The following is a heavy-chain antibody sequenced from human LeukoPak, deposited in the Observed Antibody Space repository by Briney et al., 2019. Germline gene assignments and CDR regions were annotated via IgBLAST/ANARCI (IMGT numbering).Heavy chain of an antibody. Sequence: SETLSLTCAVYGGSFSGYYWSWIRQPPGKGLEWIGEINHSGSTNYNPSLKSRVTISVDTSKNQFSLKLSSVTAADTAVYYCARGYDSSGYYPYLDYWGQGTLVTVSS. CDR3: ARGYDSSGYYPYLDY. J-gene: IGHJ4*02. CDR2: INHSGST. V-gene: IGHV4-34*01. CDR1: GGSFSGYY. D-gene: IGHD3-22*01.